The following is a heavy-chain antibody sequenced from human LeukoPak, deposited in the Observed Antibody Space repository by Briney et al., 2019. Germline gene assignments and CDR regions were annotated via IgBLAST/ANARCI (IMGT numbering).Heavy chain of an antibody. CDR3: ARGGDILTGYRPGVEDAFDI. Sequence: PSETLSLTCTVSGGSISSYYWSWIRQPPGKGLEWSAYIYYSGSTNYNPSLKSRVTISVDTSKNQFSLKLSSVTAADTAVYYCARGGDILTGYRPGVEDAFDIWGQGTMVTVSS. D-gene: IGHD3-9*01. J-gene: IGHJ3*02. V-gene: IGHV4-59*01. CDR1: GGSISSYY. CDR2: IYYSGST.